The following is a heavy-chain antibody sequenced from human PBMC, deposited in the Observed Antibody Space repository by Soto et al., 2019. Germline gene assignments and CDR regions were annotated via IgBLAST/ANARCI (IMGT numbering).Heavy chain of an antibody. CDR2: ISNDGGNI. CDR3: AKSRDGSHLGMDV. D-gene: IGHD3-3*02. J-gene: IGHJ6*02. Sequence: GGSLRLSCTASGLALSSYGMHWVRQAPGKGLEWVAFISNDGGNIKYGDSAKGRFTISRDKSKITLFLQMTSLRADDTGLYYCAKSRDGSHLGMDVWGQGTTVTVYS. CDR1: GLALSSYG. V-gene: IGHV3-30*18.